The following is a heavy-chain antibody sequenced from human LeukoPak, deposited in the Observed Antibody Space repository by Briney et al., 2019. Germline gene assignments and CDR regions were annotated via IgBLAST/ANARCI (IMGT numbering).Heavy chain of an antibody. D-gene: IGHD3-10*01. CDR2: ISDSDGST. CDR1: GFTFSSYP. J-gene: IGHJ4*02. CDR3: AKAYGSGSY. V-gene: IGHV3-23*01. Sequence: GGSLRLSCAASGFTFSSYPMSWVRQAPGKGLEWVSAISDSDGSTYYADSVKGRFTISRDNSKNTLYLQMVSLRAEDTAVYYCAKAYGSGSYWGQGTLVTVSS.